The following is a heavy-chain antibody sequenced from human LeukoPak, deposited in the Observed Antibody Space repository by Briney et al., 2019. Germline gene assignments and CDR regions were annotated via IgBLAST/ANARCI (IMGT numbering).Heavy chain of an antibody. Sequence: SETLSLTCTVSGGSISSGDYYWSWICQPPGKGLEWIGYIYYSGSTYYNPSLKSRVTISVDTSKNQFSLKLSSVTAADTAVYYCARGDHTYDYGGNSVWFDPWGQGTLVTVSS. CDR2: IYYSGST. J-gene: IGHJ5*02. CDR3: ARGDHTYDYGGNSVWFDP. CDR1: GGSISSGDYY. D-gene: IGHD4-23*01. V-gene: IGHV4-30-4*08.